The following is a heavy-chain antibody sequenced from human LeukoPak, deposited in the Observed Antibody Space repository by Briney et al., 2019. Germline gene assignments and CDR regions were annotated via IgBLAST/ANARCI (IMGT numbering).Heavy chain of an antibody. J-gene: IGHJ3*01. V-gene: IGHV3-53*01. CDR3: AREDCGGGSCNDAFDL. D-gene: IGHD2-15*01. CDR2: IHNGGST. CDR1: GFIVSTNY. Sequence: GGSLRLSCAASGFIVSTNYMTWVRQAPGKGLEWVSVIHNGGSTYYADSVKGRFTLSIDNSKNMLYLQMNSLRVEDTAVYYCAREDCGGGSCNDAFDLWGQGTMVTVSS.